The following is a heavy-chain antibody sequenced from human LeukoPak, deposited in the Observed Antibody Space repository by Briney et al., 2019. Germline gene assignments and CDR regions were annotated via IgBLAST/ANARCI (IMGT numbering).Heavy chain of an antibody. CDR2: IYSDGSAT. J-gene: IGHJ4*02. V-gene: IGHV3-74*01. CDR1: GFTFSSYW. D-gene: IGHD2-15*01. Sequence: GGSLRLSCAGSGFTFSSYWMHWVRQAPGKGLVWVSRIYSDGSATNYADSVKGRFTISRDNAKNTLYLQMNNLRVEDTAVYYCASEGWQVLDYWGQGTLVTVSS. CDR3: ASEGWQVLDY.